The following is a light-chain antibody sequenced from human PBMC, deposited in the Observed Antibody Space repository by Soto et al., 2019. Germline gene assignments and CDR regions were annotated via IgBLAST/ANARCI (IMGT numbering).Light chain of an antibody. J-gene: IGKJ5*01. CDR2: KAS. CDR3: QQYNSYSIT. Sequence: NQMTQSLSTLSASVGDRVTITCRASQSISSWLAWYQQKPGKAPKLLIYKASSLESGVPSRFSGSGSGTEFTLTISSLQPDDFATYYCQQYNSYSITIGQGTRLEIK. V-gene: IGKV1-5*03. CDR1: QSISSW.